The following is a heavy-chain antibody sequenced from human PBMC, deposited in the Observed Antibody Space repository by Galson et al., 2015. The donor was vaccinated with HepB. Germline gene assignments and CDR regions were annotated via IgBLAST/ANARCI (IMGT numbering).Heavy chain of an antibody. CDR1: GFTFSSYA. CDR2: ISGNGGDT. Sequence: SLRLSCAASGFTFSSYAMYWVRQTPGKGLGWLLGISGNGGDTYYADSVKGRFTISRDNAKNTLHLQMNSLRAEDTAMYYCAREGSGGNYFPDYWGQGTLVTVSS. J-gene: IGHJ4*02. V-gene: IGHV3-23*01. D-gene: IGHD1-26*01. CDR3: AREGSGGNYFPDY.